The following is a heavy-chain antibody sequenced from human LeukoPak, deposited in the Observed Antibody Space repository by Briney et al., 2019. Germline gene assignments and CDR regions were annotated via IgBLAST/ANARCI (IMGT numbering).Heavy chain of an antibody. CDR3: ARDTYYYDSSGYYLEN. J-gene: IGHJ4*02. Sequence: GASVKASCKASGGTFSSYAISWVRQAPEQGLEWMGGIIPIFGTANYAQKFQGRVTITADKSTSTAYMELSSLRSEDTAVYYCARDTYYYDSSGYYLENWGQGTLVTVSS. V-gene: IGHV1-69*06. CDR1: GGTFSSYA. CDR2: IIPIFGTA. D-gene: IGHD3-22*01.